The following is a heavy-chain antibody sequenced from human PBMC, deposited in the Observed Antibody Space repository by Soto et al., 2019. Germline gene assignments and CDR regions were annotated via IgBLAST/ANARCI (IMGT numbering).Heavy chain of an antibody. V-gene: IGHV3-30-3*01. CDR3: AGEYLYYYYGMDV. Sequence: QVQLVESGGGVVQPGRSLRLSCAASGFTFSSYAMHWVRQAPGKGLEWVAVISYDGSNKYYADSVKGRFTISRDNSKNTLYLQMNSLRAEDTAVYYCAGEYLYYYYGMDVWGQGTTVTVSS. J-gene: IGHJ6*02. CDR1: GFTFSSYA. CDR2: ISYDGSNK.